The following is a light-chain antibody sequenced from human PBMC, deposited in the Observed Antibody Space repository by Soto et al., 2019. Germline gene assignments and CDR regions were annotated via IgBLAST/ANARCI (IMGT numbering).Light chain of an antibody. CDR1: SSNIGGNY. CDR3: AAWDDGLSGLL. J-gene: IGLJ2*01. CDR2: RNN. Sequence: VLTQPPSASGTPGQRVTISCSGSSSNIGGNYVYWYQQVPGTAPKLLIYRNNQRPSGVPDRFSGSKSGTSASLAISGLRSEDEADYYCAAWDDGLSGLLFGGGTKVTVL. V-gene: IGLV1-47*01.